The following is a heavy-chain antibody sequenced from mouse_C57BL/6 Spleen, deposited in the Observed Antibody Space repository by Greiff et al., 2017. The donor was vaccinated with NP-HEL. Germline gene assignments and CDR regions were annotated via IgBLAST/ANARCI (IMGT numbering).Heavy chain of an antibody. V-gene: IGHV3-1*01. Sequence: VQLKESGPGMVKPSQSLSLTCTVTGYSITSGYDWHWIRHFPGNKLEWIGYISYSGSTNYNPSLKSRISITHDTSKNHFFLKLNSVTTEDTATYYCAREGISLYYFDYWGQGTTLTVSS. D-gene: IGHD5-2*01. CDR2: ISYSGST. CDR3: AREGISLYYFDY. CDR1: GYSITSGYD. J-gene: IGHJ2*01.